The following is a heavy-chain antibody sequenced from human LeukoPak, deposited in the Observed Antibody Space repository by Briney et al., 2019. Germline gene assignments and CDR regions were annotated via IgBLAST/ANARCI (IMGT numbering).Heavy chain of an antibody. CDR1: GFTFSSYG. V-gene: IGHV3-33*06. CDR2: IWYDGSTK. D-gene: IGHD3-16*01. CDR3: AKVDYGPSDAFDI. Sequence: GGSLRLSCAASGFTFSSYGMGWVRQAPGKGREWVAGIWYDGSTKQYADSGKGRFTISRDTCKNTMDLQMNSLRAEDTAVYYCAKVDYGPSDAFDIWCQGTMVIVSS. J-gene: IGHJ3*02.